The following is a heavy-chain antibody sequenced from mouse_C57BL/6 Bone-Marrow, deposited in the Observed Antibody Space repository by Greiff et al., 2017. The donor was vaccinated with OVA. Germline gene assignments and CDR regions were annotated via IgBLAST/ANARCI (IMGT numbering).Heavy chain of an antibody. CDR2: ISSGGSYT. Sequence: EVKVVESGGDLVKPGGSLKLSCAASGFTFSSYGMSWVRQTPDKRLEWVATISSGGSYTYYPDSVKGRFTISRDNAKNTLYLQMSSLKSEDTAMYYCARQRVPGTYYFDYWGQGTTLTVSS. V-gene: IGHV5-6*01. J-gene: IGHJ2*01. CDR3: ARQRVPGTYYFDY. CDR1: GFTFSSYG. D-gene: IGHD4-1*01.